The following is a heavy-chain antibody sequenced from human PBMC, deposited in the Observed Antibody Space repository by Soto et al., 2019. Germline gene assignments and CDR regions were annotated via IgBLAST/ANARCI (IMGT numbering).Heavy chain of an antibody. J-gene: IGHJ4*02. Sequence: ASVKVSCKASGYTFTGYYMHWVRQAPGQGLEWMGGINPNSGGTNYAQKFQGWVTMTRDTSISTAYMELSRLRSDDTAVYYCARATTITYSDFWSGYLAPEFDYWGQGTLVTVAS. CDR2: INPNSGGT. CDR1: GYTFTGYY. V-gene: IGHV1-2*04. CDR3: ARATTITYSDFWSGYLAPEFDY. D-gene: IGHD3-3*01.